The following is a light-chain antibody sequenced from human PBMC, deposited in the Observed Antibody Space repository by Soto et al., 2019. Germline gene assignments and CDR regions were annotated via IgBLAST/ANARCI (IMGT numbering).Light chain of an antibody. CDR1: SSDVGGYNY. J-gene: IGLJ1*01. V-gene: IGLV2-11*01. CDR2: DVS. Sequence: QSALTQPRSVSGSPGQSVTISCTGTSSDVGGYNYVSWYQQHPGKAPKLMIYDVSKRPSGVPDRFSGSKSGNTASLTISGLQAEDGADYYCCSYAGSYTFVFGTGTKATVL. CDR3: CSYAGSYTFV.